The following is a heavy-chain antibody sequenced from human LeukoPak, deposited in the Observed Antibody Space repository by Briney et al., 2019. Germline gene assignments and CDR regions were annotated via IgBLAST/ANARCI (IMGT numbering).Heavy chain of an antibody. V-gene: IGHV1-2*02. CDR1: GYTFTGYY. D-gene: IGHD6-19*01. J-gene: IGHJ4*02. CDR3: ATLYSSGWVFDY. CDR2: INPNSGGT. Sequence: ASVKVSCKASGYTFTGYYMHWVRQAPGQGLEWMGWINPNSGGTNYAQKFQGRVTMTRDTSISTAYMELSRLRSDDTAVYYCATLYSSGWVFDYWGQGTLVTVSS.